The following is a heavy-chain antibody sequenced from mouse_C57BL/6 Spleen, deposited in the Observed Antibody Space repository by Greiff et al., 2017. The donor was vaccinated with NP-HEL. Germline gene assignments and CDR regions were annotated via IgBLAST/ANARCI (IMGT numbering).Heavy chain of an antibody. CDR3: ARWAPPAGYAMDY. J-gene: IGHJ4*01. V-gene: IGHV1-78*01. CDR1: GYTFTDHT. Sequence: VQLQESDAELVKPGASVKISCKVSGYTFTDHTIHWMKQRPEQGLEWIGYIYPRDGSTKYNEKFKGKATLTADKSSSTAYMQLNSLTSEDSAVYFCARWAPPAGYAMDYWGQGTSVTVSS. CDR2: IYPRDGST.